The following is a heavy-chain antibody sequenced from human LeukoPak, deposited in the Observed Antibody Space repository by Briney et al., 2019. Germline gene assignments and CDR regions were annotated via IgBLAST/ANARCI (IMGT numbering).Heavy chain of an antibody. Sequence: GGSLRLSCAASGFTVSSNYMSWVRQAPGKGLKWVSVIYSGGSTYYADSVKGRFTISRDNSKNTLYLQMNSLRAEDTAVYYCAREPPPMVRGVIIEQNYYYYGMDVWGQGTTVTVSS. CDR1: GFTVSSNY. CDR3: AREPPPMVRGVIIEQNYYYYGMDV. V-gene: IGHV3-66*01. CDR2: IYSGGST. J-gene: IGHJ6*02. D-gene: IGHD3-10*01.